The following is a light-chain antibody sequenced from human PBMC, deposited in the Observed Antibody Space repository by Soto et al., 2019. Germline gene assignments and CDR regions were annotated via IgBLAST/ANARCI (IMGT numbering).Light chain of an antibody. V-gene: IGKV1-33*01. Sequence: DIQKTQSPSSLSASVGDRVTITCQASQDITNYLNWYQQKPGKAPKLLIYDASNLETGVPSRFSGSGSGTDFTFTISSLQPEDIATYYCQQYDNLLTFGGGTKVEI. J-gene: IGKJ4*01. CDR2: DAS. CDR3: QQYDNLLT. CDR1: QDITNY.